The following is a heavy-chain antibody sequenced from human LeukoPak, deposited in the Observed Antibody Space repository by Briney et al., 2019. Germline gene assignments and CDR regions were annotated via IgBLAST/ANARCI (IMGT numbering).Heavy chain of an antibody. CDR3: ARDREPKMRPGYCRGGSCYPDY. D-gene: IGHD2-15*01. V-gene: IGHV3-21*01. CDR2: ISSSSKYI. Sequence: GGSLRPSCAASGFTFSTYSMNWVRQAPGKGLEWVSSISSSSKYIFYADSVKGRFTISRDNAKNSLYLQMISLRAEDTAVYYCARDREPKMRPGYCRGGSCYPDYWGQGTLVAVSP. CDR1: GFTFSTYS. J-gene: IGHJ4*02.